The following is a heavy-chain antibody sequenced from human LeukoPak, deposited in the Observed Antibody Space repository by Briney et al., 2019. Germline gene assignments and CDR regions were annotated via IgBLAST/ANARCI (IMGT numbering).Heavy chain of an antibody. V-gene: IGHV3-48*03. Sequence: GGSLRLSCAASGFTFSSYEMNWVREAPGKGLEWVSYISSSGSTIYYADSVKGRFTISRDNAKNTLYLQMNSLRAEDTAVYYCARGVQWLVTSDYWGQGTPVTVSS. CDR3: ARGVQWLVTSDY. D-gene: IGHD6-19*01. J-gene: IGHJ4*02. CDR2: ISSSGSTI. CDR1: GFTFSSYE.